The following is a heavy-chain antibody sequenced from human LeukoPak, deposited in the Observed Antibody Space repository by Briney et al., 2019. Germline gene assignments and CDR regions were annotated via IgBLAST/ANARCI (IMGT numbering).Heavy chain of an antibody. J-gene: IGHJ4*02. CDR2: IWYDGSKM. V-gene: IGHV3-33*01. D-gene: IGHD3-16*01. CDR1: GLTFSSYG. CDR3: TRDGGSGIDY. Sequence: GRSLRLSCVVSGLTFSSYGMHWLRQAPGKGLEWVAVIWYDGSKMFYGDSVKGRFSVSRDDSKNTLYLQMSSLRAEDTAVYYCTRDGGSGIDYWGQGTLVTVSS.